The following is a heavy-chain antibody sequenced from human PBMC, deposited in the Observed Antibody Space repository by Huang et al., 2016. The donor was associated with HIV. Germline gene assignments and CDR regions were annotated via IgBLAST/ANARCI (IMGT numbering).Heavy chain of an antibody. V-gene: IGHV3-30*18. D-gene: IGHD4-17*01. CDR1: GFMFSTFG. CDR3: AKPSGDYEFFDF. Sequence: QVQLEASGGGGVQPGRPLRLSCTASGFMFSTFGIDWVRQAPGKRLEWVAGISNDGRRKYYVDSVKCRFTISRDNSKNIVYLQMNSLRPEDTAVYYCAKPSGDYEFFDFWGQGTVVTVSS. CDR2: ISNDGRRK. J-gene: IGHJ4*02.